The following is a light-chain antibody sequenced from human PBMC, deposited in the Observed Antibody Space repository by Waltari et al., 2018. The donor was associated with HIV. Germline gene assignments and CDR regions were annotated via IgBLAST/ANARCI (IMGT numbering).Light chain of an antibody. V-gene: IGLV2-23*02. Sequence: QSALTQPASVSGSPGQSITIPCPGPSSDVGRYNVVSWYQQHPGKAPKLMIYEVTKRPSGVSNRFSGSKSGNTASLTISGLQAEDEADYYCCSYAGRSTHVFGTGTKVTVL. CDR2: EVT. CDR3: CSYAGRSTHV. J-gene: IGLJ1*01. CDR1: SSDVGRYNV.